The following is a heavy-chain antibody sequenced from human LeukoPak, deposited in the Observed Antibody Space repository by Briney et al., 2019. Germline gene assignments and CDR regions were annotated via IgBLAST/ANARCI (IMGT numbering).Heavy chain of an antibody. D-gene: IGHD3-22*01. CDR2: INPSGGST. CDR3: ARSRGDYYDSSGYYYFGY. V-gene: IGHV1-46*01. J-gene: IGHJ4*02. CDR1: GYTFTSYY. Sequence: ASVKVSCKASGYTFTSYYMHWVRQAPGQGLEWMGIINPSGGSTSYAQKFQGRVTMTRDTFTSTVYMELSSLRSEDTAVYYCARSRGDYYDSSGYYYFGYWGQGTLVTVSS.